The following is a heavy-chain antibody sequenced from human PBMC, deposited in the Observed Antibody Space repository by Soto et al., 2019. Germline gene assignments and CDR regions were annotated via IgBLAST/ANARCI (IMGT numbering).Heavy chain of an antibody. CDR3: ARDIVVVPAAMSYYYYYMDV. V-gene: IGHV3-7*01. CDR1: GFTFSSYW. Sequence: GGSLRLSCAASGFTFSSYWMSWVRQAPGKGLEWVANIKQDGSEKYYVDSVKGRFTISRDNAKNSLYLQMNSLRAEDTAVYYCARDIVVVPAAMSYYYYYMDVWGKGTTVTVSS. J-gene: IGHJ6*03. CDR2: IKQDGSEK. D-gene: IGHD2-2*01.